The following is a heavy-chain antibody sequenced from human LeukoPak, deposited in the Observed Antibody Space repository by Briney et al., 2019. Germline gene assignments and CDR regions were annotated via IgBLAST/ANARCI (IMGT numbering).Heavy chain of an antibody. J-gene: IGHJ3*01. V-gene: IGHV1-2*02. CDR3: TKDQGIAVAGTD. CDR2: INPSSGAT. D-gene: IGHD6-19*01. CDR1: GYTFSGYY. Sequence: GASVKVSCKASGYTFSGYYIHWVRQAPGQGLEWMGWINPSSGATGYAQKFQDRVTMSSDTSITTAYMDLSRLRSDDTAVYYCTKDQGIAVAGTDWGQGTMVTVSS.